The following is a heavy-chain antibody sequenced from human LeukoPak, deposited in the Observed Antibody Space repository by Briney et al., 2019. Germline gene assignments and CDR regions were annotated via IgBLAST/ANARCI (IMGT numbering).Heavy chain of an antibody. V-gene: IGHV1-69*05. J-gene: IGHJ4*02. D-gene: IGHD3-10*01. Sequence: SVKVSCKASGGTFSSYAISWVRQAPGQGLEWMGGIIPIFGTANYAQKFQGRVTMTRDMSTSTVYMELSSLRSEDTAVYYCARGSYGSGSYNPLKFDYWGQGTLVTVSS. CDR2: IIPIFGTA. CDR1: GGTFSSYA. CDR3: ARGSYGSGSYNPLKFDY.